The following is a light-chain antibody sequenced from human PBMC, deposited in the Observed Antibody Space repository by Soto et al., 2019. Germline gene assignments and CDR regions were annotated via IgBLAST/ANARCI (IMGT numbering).Light chain of an antibody. CDR1: QSVSRY. Sequence: EIVSTQSPATLSLSPGERATLSCRASQSVSRYLAWYQQKPGQAPRLLIYDASKRATGIPARFSGSGSGTDFSLTISSLEPEDFAVYYCQQRSTWPITFGQGTRLEIK. CDR2: DAS. J-gene: IGKJ5*01. CDR3: QQRSTWPIT. V-gene: IGKV3-11*01.